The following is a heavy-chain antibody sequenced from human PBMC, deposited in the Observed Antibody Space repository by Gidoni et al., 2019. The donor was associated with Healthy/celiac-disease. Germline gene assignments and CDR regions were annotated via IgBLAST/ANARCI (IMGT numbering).Heavy chain of an antibody. J-gene: IGHJ4*02. CDR2: IYPGDSEA. CDR1: GYRFTSYV. Sequence: VQLVPSGAEVKKPGESLQISCKGSGYRFTSYVGGWVRPMPGKGLEWMGIIYPGDSEARYSPSFQGHVTMSVDKSINTAYLQWITLKASDTAMYYCARGWPNNFDYWGQGTLVTVSS. CDR3: ARGWPNNFDY. V-gene: IGHV5-51*01.